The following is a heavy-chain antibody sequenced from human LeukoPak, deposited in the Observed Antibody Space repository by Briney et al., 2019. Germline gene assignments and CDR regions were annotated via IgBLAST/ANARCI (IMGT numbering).Heavy chain of an antibody. CDR1: GYTFTSHD. Sequence: ASVKVSCKASGYTFTSHDINWVRQATGQGLEWMGWMGPNSGDTGYAQKFQGRVTMTSDSSISTAYMELSSLRSEDTAIYYCVRTPPNWGFDYWGQGTLVTVSS. V-gene: IGHV1-8*01. J-gene: IGHJ4*02. D-gene: IGHD7-27*01. CDR3: VRTPPNWGFDY. CDR2: MGPNSGDT.